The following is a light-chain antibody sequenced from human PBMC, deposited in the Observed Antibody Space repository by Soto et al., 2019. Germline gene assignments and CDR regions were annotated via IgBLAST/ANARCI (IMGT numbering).Light chain of an antibody. Sequence: IVMTQSQDSLAVSLGERATINCKSSQSLLYNSNNKNYLAWYQQKPGQPPKLLIYWASTRESGVPDRFSGSGSGTDFTLTISSLQTEDVAVYYCQQYYSNPRTFGQGTKLEIK. CDR2: WAS. J-gene: IGKJ2*02. CDR1: QSLLYNSNNKNY. CDR3: QQYYSNPRT. V-gene: IGKV4-1*01.